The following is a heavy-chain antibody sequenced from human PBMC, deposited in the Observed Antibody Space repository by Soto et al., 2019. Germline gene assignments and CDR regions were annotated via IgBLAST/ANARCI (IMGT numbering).Heavy chain of an antibody. D-gene: IGHD4-17*01. J-gene: IGHJ4*02. CDR3: ARLAHYGDYEGVDD. Sequence: PSETLSLTCTVSGGSISSYYWSWIRQPPGKGLEWIGYIYYSGSTNYNPSLKSRVTISIDTSKNQFSLKLSSVTAADTAVYYCARLAHYGDYEGVDDWGQGTLVTVSS. V-gene: IGHV4-59*08. CDR2: IYYSGST. CDR1: GGSISSYY.